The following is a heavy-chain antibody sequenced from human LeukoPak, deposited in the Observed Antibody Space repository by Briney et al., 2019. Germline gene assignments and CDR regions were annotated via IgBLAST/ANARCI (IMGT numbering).Heavy chain of an antibody. J-gene: IGHJ5*01. CDR1: GFTFTDSD. V-gene: IGHV3-23*01. CDR3: ANSFGYSPS. Sequence: QPGGSLRLSCAASGFTFTDSDMIWVRQTPGQGLEWVSGITGSGRTTFYADSVKGRFAISRDNSKNTVSLQMNSLSGEATAIYYCANSFGYSPSWGQGTLVTVSS. CDR2: ITGSGRTT. D-gene: IGHD2-21*01.